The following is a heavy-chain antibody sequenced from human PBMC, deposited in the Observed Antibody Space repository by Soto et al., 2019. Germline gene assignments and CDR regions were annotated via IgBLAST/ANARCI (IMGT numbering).Heavy chain of an antibody. V-gene: IGHV3-33*01. CDR1: GFTFSSYG. D-gene: IGHD2-15*01. Sequence: GGSLRLSCAASGFTFSSYGMHWVRQAPGKGLEWVAVIWYDGSNKYYADSVKGRFTISRDNSKNTLYLQMNSLRAEDTAVYYCARDLAASVAATLSTKRHYYYYYGMDVWGQGTTVTVSS. CDR3: ARDLAASVAATLSTKRHYYYYYGMDV. CDR2: IWYDGSNK. J-gene: IGHJ6*02.